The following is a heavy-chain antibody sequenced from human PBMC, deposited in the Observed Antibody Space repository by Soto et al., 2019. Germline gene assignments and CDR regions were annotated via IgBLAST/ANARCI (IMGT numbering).Heavy chain of an antibody. CDR3: ARGAVVTTIYYYDMDV. Sequence: GASVKVSCKASGYIFTSYYMHWVRQAPGQGLGWMGLINPSGGSTTYAQNFQGRVTLTRDTSTSTVYMELSSLRSEDTAVYYCARGAVVTTIYYYDMDVWGQGTTVTVSS. J-gene: IGHJ6*02. CDR1: GYIFTSYY. CDR2: INPSGGST. D-gene: IGHD2-21*02. V-gene: IGHV1-46*01.